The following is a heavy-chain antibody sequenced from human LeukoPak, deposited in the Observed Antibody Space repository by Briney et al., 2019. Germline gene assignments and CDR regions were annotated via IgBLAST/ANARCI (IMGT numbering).Heavy chain of an antibody. J-gene: IGHJ6*03. D-gene: IGHD6-13*01. CDR2: MNPNSGNT. V-gene: IGHV1-8*01. CDR1: GYTFTSYD. Sequence: ASVKVSCKASGYTFTSYDINWVLQATGQGLEWMGWMNPNSGNTGYAQKFQGRVTMTRNTSISTAYMELSSLRSEDTAVYYCARGEGSSSWYLYYYTDVWGKGTTVTVSS. CDR3: ARGEGSSSWYLYYYTDV.